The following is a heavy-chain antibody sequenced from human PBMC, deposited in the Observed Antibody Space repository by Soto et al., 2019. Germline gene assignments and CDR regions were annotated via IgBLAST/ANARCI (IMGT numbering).Heavy chain of an antibody. CDR3: ARDNKWSLDY. CDR1: GFTFSSHW. Sequence: PGESLRLSCAASGFTFSSHWMHWVRQAPGKGLVWVSHIKTDGSITRDADSVKGRFTISRDNARNTLYLQMNSLRAEDTAVYYCARDNKWSLDYWGQGTLVTVSS. V-gene: IGHV3-74*01. J-gene: IGHJ4*02. CDR2: IKTDGSIT. D-gene: IGHD2-15*01.